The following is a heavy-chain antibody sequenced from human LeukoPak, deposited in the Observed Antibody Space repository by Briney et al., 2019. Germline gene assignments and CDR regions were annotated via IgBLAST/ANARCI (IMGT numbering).Heavy chain of an antibody. V-gene: IGHV3-30-3*01. CDR2: ISYDGGKE. D-gene: IGHD6-6*01. Sequence: GGSLRLSCAACGFTFSSYDLHWVRQAPGKGLEWVSVISYDGGKEYYADSVKGRFTISRDNSKNTLYLQMNSLRGEDTAVYYCARDRNSASSNNWFDPWGQGTLVTVSS. J-gene: IGHJ5*02. CDR1: GFTFSSYD. CDR3: ARDRNSASSNNWFDP.